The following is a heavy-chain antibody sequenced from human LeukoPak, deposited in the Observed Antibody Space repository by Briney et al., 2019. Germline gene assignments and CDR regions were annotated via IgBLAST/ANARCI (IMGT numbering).Heavy chain of an antibody. CDR1: GGSISSGGYY. J-gene: IGHJ4*02. CDR3: ARDVPVTGFFDY. V-gene: IGHV4-31*03. D-gene: IGHD3-16*01. Sequence: PSETLSLTCTVSGGSISSGGYYWSWIRQHPGKGLEWIGYIYYSGSTYYNPSLKSRVTISVDTSKNQFSLKLSSVTAADTAVYYCARDVPVTGFFDYWGQGTLVTVSS. CDR2: IYYSGST.